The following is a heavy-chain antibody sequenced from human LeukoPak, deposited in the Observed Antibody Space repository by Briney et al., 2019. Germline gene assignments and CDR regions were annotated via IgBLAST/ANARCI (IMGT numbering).Heavy chain of an antibody. CDR1: GFTFSSYA. Sequence: QAGGSLRLSCAASGFTFSSYAMSWVRQAPGKGLEWVSTIRGSGTSTYYADSVKGRFTISRDNSKNTLYLQMNSLRAEDTAAYYCAKDQSSGWYWDYWGQGTLVTVSS. CDR3: AKDQSSGWYWDY. V-gene: IGHV3-23*01. D-gene: IGHD6-19*01. CDR2: IRGSGTST. J-gene: IGHJ4*02.